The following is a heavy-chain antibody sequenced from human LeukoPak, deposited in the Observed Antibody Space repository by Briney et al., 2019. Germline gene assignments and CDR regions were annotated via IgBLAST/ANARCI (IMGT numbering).Heavy chain of an antibody. CDR2: MSADSATT. CDR3: ARGRKPSGYYYYMDS. CDR1: GFNFGSYS. J-gene: IGHJ6*03. Sequence: GGSLRLSCAASGFNFGSYSMTWVRQAPGKGLEWVSVMSADSATTFYADSVKGRFTISRDNSKNTLYLHMNSLSVDDTTVHYCARGRKPSGYYYYMDSWGKGTAVTV. V-gene: IGHV3-23*01.